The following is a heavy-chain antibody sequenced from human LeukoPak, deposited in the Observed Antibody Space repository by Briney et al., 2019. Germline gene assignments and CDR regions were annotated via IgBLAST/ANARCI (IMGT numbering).Heavy chain of an antibody. Sequence: ETLSLTCTVSGGSISSYYWSWIRQPAGKGLEWIGRIYTSGSTNYNPSLKSRVTMSVDTSKNQFSLKLSSVTAADTAVYYCARVVGIAAAGIKGDWFDPWGQGTLVTVSS. CDR3: ARVVGIAAAGIKGDWFDP. CDR1: GGSISSYY. V-gene: IGHV4-4*07. J-gene: IGHJ5*02. D-gene: IGHD6-13*01. CDR2: IYTSGST.